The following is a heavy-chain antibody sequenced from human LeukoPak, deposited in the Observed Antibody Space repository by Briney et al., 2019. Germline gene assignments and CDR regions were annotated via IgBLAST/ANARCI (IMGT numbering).Heavy chain of an antibody. D-gene: IGHD3-3*01. J-gene: IGHJ5*02. V-gene: IGHV4-30-4*08. Sequence: PSETLSLTCTVSGGSISSGDYYWSWIRQPPGKSLEWIGYIYYSGSTYYNPSLKSRVTISVDTSKNQFSLKLSSVTAADTAVYYCASFPYYDFWSGQNWFDPWGKGTLVTVSS. CDR2: IYYSGST. CDR3: ASFPYYDFWSGQNWFDP. CDR1: GGSISSGDYY.